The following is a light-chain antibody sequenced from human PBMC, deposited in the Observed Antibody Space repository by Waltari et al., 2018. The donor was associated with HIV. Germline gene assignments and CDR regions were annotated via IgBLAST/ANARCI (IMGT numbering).Light chain of an antibody. CDR2: EDN. J-gene: IGLJ2*01. CDR1: SGSIARNY. CDR3: QSYDSSIPVV. V-gene: IGLV6-57*01. Sequence: NFMLTQPHSVSESPGKTVTISCTRSSGSIARNYVQWYQQRPGSSPTTVIYEDNQRPSGVPDRFSGSIDSSSNSASLTISGLKTEDEADYYCQSYDSSIPVVFGGGTKLTVL.